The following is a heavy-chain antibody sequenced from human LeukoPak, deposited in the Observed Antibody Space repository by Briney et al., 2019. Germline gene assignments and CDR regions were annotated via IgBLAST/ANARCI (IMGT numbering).Heavy chain of an antibody. CDR3: ARHVVVLAGSWDDAFDI. J-gene: IGHJ3*02. CDR2: IYHSGST. Sequence: SQTLSLTCAVSGGSISSGGYSWSWIRQPAGKGLEWIGYIYHSGSTYYNPSLKIRVTISVDRSKNQFSLKLSSVTAADTAVYYCARHVVVLAGSWDDAFDIWGQGTMVTVSS. D-gene: IGHD2-2*01. CDR1: GGSISSGGYS. V-gene: IGHV4-30-2*01.